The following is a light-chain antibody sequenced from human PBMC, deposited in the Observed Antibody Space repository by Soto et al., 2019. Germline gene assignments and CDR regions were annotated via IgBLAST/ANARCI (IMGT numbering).Light chain of an antibody. J-gene: IGKJ4*01. CDR1: QSVSSSS. V-gene: IGKV3-20*01. Sequence: EIVLTQSPGTLSLSPGERATLSCRASQSVSSSSLAWYQQRAGLTPRLLIYGASSRATGIPYRFSGSGSGTEFTLTSSRLEPQDVAVYYWQQSGSSHTFGGGSKVEIK. CDR3: QQSGSSHT. CDR2: GAS.